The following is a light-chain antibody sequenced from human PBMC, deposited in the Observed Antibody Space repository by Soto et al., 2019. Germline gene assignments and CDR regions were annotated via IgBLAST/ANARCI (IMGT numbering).Light chain of an antibody. CDR3: QQRSNWPPT. V-gene: IGKV3-11*01. CDR2: DAS. Sequence: ESVLTQPPATLSLSPGERSTLSCRASQSVSSYLAWYKQKPGQXPRXXIYDASNRATGIPARFSGNGSGTDFTLTISSLEPEDFEVYYCQQRSNWPPTFGQGTKVDIK. J-gene: IGKJ1*01. CDR1: QSVSSY.